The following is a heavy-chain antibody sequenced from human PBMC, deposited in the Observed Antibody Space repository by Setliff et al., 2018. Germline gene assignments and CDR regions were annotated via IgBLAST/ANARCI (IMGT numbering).Heavy chain of an antibody. CDR1: GGSISSRSYY. J-gene: IGHJ4*02. CDR2: IYYSGST. D-gene: IGHD3-16*01. V-gene: IGHV4-39*07. Sequence: PSETLSLTCTVSGGSISSRSYYWGWNRQPPGKGLEWIGSIYYSGSTYYKPSLKSRVTISVDTSKNQFSLRLNSATAADTAVYYCARLRGAFDYWGQGTLVTVSS. CDR3: ARLRGAFDY.